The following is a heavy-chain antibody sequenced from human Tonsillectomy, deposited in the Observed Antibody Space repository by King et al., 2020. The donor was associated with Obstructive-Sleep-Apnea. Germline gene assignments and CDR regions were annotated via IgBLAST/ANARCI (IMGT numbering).Heavy chain of an antibody. J-gene: IGHJ3*02. V-gene: IGHV1-46*01. Sequence: VQLVESGAEVKKPGASVKVSCKASGYTFTSYYMHWVRQAPGQGLEWMGIINPSGGSTSYAQKFQGRVTMTRDTSTSTVYMGLSSLRSEDTAVYYCARVGNYYDSSGYYYAFDIWGQGTMVTVSS. CDR2: INPSGGST. CDR3: ARVGNYYDSSGYYYAFDI. D-gene: IGHD3-22*01. CDR1: GYTFTSYY.